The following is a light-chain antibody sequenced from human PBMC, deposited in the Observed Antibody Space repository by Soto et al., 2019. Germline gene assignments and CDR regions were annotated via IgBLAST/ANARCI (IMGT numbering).Light chain of an antibody. Sequence: EIVLTQSPGTLSLSPGERATLSCRASQSVSSSYFAWYQQKPGQAPRLLIYGASSRATGIPDRFSGSGSGTDFTLTISRLEPEDFAVYYCQQYGDLYTFGQGTKLEIK. V-gene: IGKV3-20*01. CDR3: QQYGDLYT. CDR2: GAS. J-gene: IGKJ2*01. CDR1: QSVSSSY.